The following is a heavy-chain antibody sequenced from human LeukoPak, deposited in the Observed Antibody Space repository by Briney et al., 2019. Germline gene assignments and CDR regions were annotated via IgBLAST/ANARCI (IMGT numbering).Heavy chain of an antibody. CDR3: ARGPIKPGYCSGGSCYSGDY. D-gene: IGHD2-15*01. CDR1: GYTFTGYY. CDR2: INLNSGGT. J-gene: IGHJ4*02. Sequence: ASVKVSCKASGYTFTGYYMHWVRQAPGQGLEWMGWINLNSGGTNYAQKFQGRVTMTTDTSTSTAYMELRSLRSDDTAVYYCARGPIKPGYCSGGSCYSGDYWGQGTLVTVSS. V-gene: IGHV1-2*02.